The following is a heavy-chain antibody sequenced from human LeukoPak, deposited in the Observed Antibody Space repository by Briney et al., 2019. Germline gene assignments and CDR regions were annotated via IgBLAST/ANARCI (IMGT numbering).Heavy chain of an antibody. J-gene: IGHJ4*02. V-gene: IGHV4-34*01. CDR1: FTSYY. CDR2: INLRGST. CDR3: ARLVWVDILSPAEAYYFDY. Sequence: FTSYYMHWIRQPPGKGLEWIGEINLRGSTTYNPSLKSRVTISLDESKNQFSLKLSSVTAADTAVYYCARLVWVDILSPAEAYYFDYWGQGTLVTVSS. D-gene: IGHD3-9*01.